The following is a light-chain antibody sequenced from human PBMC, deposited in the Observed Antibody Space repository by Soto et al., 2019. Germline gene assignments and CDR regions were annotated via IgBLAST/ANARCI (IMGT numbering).Light chain of an antibody. V-gene: IGLV1-40*01. Sequence: QSVLTQPPSVSGAPGQRVTISCTGSSSNIGAGYDLHWYQQLPGTAPKLLIYGSSNRPSGVAVRFSGSKSGTSASLAITGLQAEDEADYYCQSYDSSLSGPDVVFGGGTKLTVL. CDR1: SSNIGAGYD. CDR2: GSS. J-gene: IGLJ2*01. CDR3: QSYDSSLSGPDVV.